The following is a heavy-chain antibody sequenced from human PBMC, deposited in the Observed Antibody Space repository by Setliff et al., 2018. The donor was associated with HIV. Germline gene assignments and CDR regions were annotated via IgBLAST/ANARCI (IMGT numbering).Heavy chain of an antibody. J-gene: IGHJ4*02. D-gene: IGHD1-26*01. V-gene: IGHV1-69*10. CDR3: TRGSGRLEY. Sequence: SVKVSCKPSAQNFDSYVLTWVRQAPGQGLVWMGGIIPRLGGVTNYAQMFQGRVSITADGSTTTVYMEVTSLTPDDTAVYYCTRGSGRLEYWGQGTLVTVSS. CDR1: AQNFDSYV. CDR2: IIPRLGGVT.